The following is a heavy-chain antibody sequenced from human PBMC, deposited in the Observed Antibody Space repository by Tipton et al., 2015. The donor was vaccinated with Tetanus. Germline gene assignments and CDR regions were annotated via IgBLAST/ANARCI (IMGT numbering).Heavy chain of an antibody. J-gene: IGHJ4*02. V-gene: IGHV4-30-4*01. CDR1: GGSISSTDYY. Sequence: TLSLTCSVSGGSISSTDYYWSWIRQPPGKGLEWIGYIYYSGTTYYNPSLKSRVTISVDTSNNQFSLKVTSVTAADTAVYYCARVFTRGYTYGTTFDYWGQGTLDTVSS. CDR2: IYYSGTT. D-gene: IGHD5-18*01. CDR3: ARVFTRGYTYGTTFDY.